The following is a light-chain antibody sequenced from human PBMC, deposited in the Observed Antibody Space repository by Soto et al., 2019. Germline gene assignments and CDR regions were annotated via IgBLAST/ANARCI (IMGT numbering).Light chain of an antibody. V-gene: IGKV3-15*01. J-gene: IGKJ4*01. CDR1: QSVSSN. CDR2: GAS. CDR3: QQYNNWPPLT. Sequence: EIVMTQSPATLSVSPGERATLSCRASQSVSSNLAWYQQKPGQAPRLLIYGASTRATGIPARFSGSGSGTEFTLTISSRQSEDFAVYYCQQYNNWPPLTFGGGTKEEIK.